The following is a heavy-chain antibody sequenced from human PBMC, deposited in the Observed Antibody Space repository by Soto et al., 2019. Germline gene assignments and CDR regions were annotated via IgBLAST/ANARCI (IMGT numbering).Heavy chain of an antibody. CDR3: AKVHRLYCGGDCYCDV. CDR1: GFTYRSYA. CDR2: ISYDGSHK. Sequence: GGSLRLSCAASGFTYRSYAMHWVRQAPGKGLEWVAHISYDGSHKYYEDSVKGRFTISRDNSENTLYLLMNSPRAEDTAMYYCAKVHRLYCGGDCYCDVWGQGTLVTVSS. D-gene: IGHD2-21*02. V-gene: IGHV3-30*18. J-gene: IGHJ4*03.